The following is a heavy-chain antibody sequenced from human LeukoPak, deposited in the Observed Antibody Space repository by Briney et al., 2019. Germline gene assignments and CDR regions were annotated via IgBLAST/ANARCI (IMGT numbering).Heavy chain of an antibody. CDR1: GLTFGNNW. J-gene: IGHJ5*02. Sequence: GGSLRLSCAASGLTFGNNWMHWVRHGPGEGRVWISRINSDGGGAIYADSVKGRFTVSRDNAKNTLDLQMNSLRAEDTAVYYCARDVPHNWFDTWGQGTLVTVSS. CDR3: ARDVPHNWFDT. CDR2: INSDGGGA. V-gene: IGHV3-74*01.